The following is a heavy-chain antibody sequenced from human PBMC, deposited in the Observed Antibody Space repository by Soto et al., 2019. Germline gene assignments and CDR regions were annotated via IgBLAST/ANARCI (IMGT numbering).Heavy chain of an antibody. V-gene: IGHV1-3*01. CDR2: INAGNGNT. Sequence: GASVKVSCKASGYTFTSYAMHWVRQAPGQRLEWMGWINAGNGNTKYSQKFQGRVTITRDTSASTAYMELSSLRSEDTAVYYCASVPSSYYYDSSGYYTLDYWGQGTLVTVSS. CDR3: ASVPSSYYYDSSGYYTLDY. D-gene: IGHD3-22*01. CDR1: GYTFTSYA. J-gene: IGHJ4*02.